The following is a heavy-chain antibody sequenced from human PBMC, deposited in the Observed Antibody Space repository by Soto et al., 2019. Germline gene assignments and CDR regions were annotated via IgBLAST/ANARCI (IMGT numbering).Heavy chain of an antibody. V-gene: IGHV1-18*01. CDR2: INTHNGKT. J-gene: IGHJ4*01. Sequence: QVQLLQSGTEVKKPGASVKVSCKASGYTFTNYGVSWVRQAPGQGLEWMGWINTHNGKTYYIQKVQGRVTMTTDTSTSTAYMELRSLTSDDTAVYFCARDSYGIYEYWGPGTLVTVSS. D-gene: IGHD3-9*01. CDR1: GYTFTNYG. CDR3: ARDSYGIYEY.